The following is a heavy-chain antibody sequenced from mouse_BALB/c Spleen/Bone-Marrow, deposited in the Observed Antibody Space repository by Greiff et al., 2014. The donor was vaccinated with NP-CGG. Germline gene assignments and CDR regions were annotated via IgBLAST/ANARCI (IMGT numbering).Heavy chain of an antibody. CDR3: ARLSYYGNLFV. CDR2: INPDSSTI. J-gene: IGHJ1*01. D-gene: IGHD1-1*01. CDR1: GFDFSRYW. Sequence: VQLKESGGGLVQPGGSLKLSCAASGFDFSRYWMRWVRQVPGKGLEWIGEINPDSSTINYTPSLKDKFIISRDNARNTLYLQMSRVRSEDSALYYCARLSYYGNLFVWGAGTTVTVSS. V-gene: IGHV4-1*02.